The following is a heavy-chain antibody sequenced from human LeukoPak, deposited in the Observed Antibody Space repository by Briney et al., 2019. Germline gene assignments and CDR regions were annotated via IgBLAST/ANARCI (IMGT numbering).Heavy chain of an antibody. J-gene: IGHJ4*02. D-gene: IGHD2-15*01. V-gene: IGHV1-2*02. Sequence: ASVKVSCKASGYTFTGYYMHWVRQAPGQGLEWMGWINPNSGGTNYAQKFQGRVTMTRDTSTSTAYMELSRLRSDDTAVYYCARVVCSGGSCPFDYWGQGTLVTVSS. CDR2: INPNSGGT. CDR3: ARVVCSGGSCPFDY. CDR1: GYTFTGYY.